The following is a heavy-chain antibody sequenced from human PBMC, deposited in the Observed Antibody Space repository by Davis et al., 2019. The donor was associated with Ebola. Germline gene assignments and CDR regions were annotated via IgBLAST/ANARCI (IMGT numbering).Heavy chain of an antibody. CDR2: INPSGGST. CDR1: GYTFTSYY. J-gene: IGHJ4*02. D-gene: IGHD3-16*01. V-gene: IGHV1-46*01. Sequence: ASVKVSCKASGYTFTSYYMHWVRQAPGQGLEWMGIINPSGGSTSYAQKFQGRVTMTRDTSTSTVYMELSSLRSEDTAVYYCAREGLRLGEFLPYFDYWGQGTLVTVSS. CDR3: AREGLRLGEFLPYFDY.